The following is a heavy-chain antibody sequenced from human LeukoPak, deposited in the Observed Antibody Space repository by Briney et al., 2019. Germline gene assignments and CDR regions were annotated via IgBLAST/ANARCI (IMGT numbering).Heavy chain of an antibody. CDR3: AKVMVRGLTHGKDYFDY. D-gene: IGHD3-10*01. CDR2: ISWNSGSI. J-gene: IGHJ4*02. CDR1: GFTFDDYA. V-gene: IGHV3-9*01. Sequence: PPGRSLRLSRAASGFTFDDYAMHWVRQAPGKGLEWVSGISWNSGSIGYGDSVKGRFTISRDNAKNSLYLQMNSLRAEDTALYYCAKVMVRGLTHGKDYFDYWGQGTLVTVSS.